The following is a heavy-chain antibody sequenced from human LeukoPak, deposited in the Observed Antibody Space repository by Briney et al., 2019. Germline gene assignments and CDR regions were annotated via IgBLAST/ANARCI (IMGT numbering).Heavy chain of an antibody. CDR2: IIENGSNQ. CDR1: GFTFSNYI. CDR3: ARAYYYDSSGYLGARYPNFDY. V-gene: IGHV3-30*04. Sequence: GGSQRLSCAASGFTFSNYIMHWVRQAPGKGLDWVAVIIENGSNQYYADSVKGRFTISRDNAKNSLYLQMNSLRAEDTAVYYCARAYYYDSSGYLGARYPNFDYWGQGTLVTVSS. J-gene: IGHJ4*02. D-gene: IGHD3-22*01.